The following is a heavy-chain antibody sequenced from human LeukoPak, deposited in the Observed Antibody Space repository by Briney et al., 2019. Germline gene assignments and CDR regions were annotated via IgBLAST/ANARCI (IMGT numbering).Heavy chain of an antibody. D-gene: IGHD1-14*01. V-gene: IGHV4-34*01. J-gene: IGHJ6*03. Sequence: SETLSLTCAVYGGSFSGYYWSWIRQPPGKGLEWSGEINHSGSTNYNPSLKSRVTISVDTSKNQFSRKLSSVTAADTAVYYCARSFRNQGVYYYYYYYMDVWGKGTTVTVSS. CDR3: ARSFRNQGVYYYYYYYMDV. CDR2: INHSGST. CDR1: GGSFSGYY.